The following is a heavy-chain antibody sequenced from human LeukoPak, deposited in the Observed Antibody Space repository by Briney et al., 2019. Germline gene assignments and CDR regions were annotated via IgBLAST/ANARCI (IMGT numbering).Heavy chain of an antibody. CDR3: ARVDMGGTYDSSGYYLDY. V-gene: IGHV4-31*03. Sequence: PSETLSLTCTVSGGSISSGGYYWSWIRQHPGKGLEGVGYIYYSRSTYYNPSLQSRVTISVDTSKNQFSLKLSSVTAADTAVYYCARVDMGGTYDSSGYYLDYWGQGTLVTVSS. J-gene: IGHJ4*02. D-gene: IGHD3-22*01. CDR2: IYYSRST. CDR1: GGSISSGGYY.